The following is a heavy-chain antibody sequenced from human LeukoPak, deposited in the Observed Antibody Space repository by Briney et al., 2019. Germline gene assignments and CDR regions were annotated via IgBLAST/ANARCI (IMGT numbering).Heavy chain of an antibody. V-gene: IGHV3-23*01. CDR2: ISGSGGST. Sequence: RPGGSLRLSCAASGFTFSSYAMSWVRQAPGKGLEWVSAISGSGGSTYYADSVKGRFTISRDNSKNTLYLQMNSLRAEDTAVYYCAKVGSPYSSLGWFDPWGQGTLVTVSS. D-gene: IGHD6-13*01. J-gene: IGHJ5*02. CDR1: GFTFSSYA. CDR3: AKVGSPYSSLGWFDP.